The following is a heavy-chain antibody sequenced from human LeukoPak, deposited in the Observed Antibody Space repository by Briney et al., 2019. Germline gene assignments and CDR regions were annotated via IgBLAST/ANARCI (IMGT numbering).Heavy chain of an antibody. CDR1: GFTFSSYS. CDR3: ARASHYDILTGYYNVNWFDP. Sequence: PGGSLRLSCAASGFTFSSYSMDFVREAPGEGLWWVSYISISISTIYYADSVNGRFTISRDNAKNSLYLQMNSLRAEDTAVYYCARASHYDILTGYYNVNWFDPWGQGTLVTVSS. D-gene: IGHD3-9*01. V-gene: IGHV3-48*04. CDR2: ISISISTI. J-gene: IGHJ5*02.